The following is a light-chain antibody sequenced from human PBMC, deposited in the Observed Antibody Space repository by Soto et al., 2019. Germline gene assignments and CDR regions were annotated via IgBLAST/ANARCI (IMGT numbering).Light chain of an antibody. CDR3: QQSYSSPQT. V-gene: IGKV1-39*01. CDR2: AAS. Sequence: DIQMTQSPSSLSASVGDRVTITCRASQSISSYLNWYQQKPGKAPKFLIYAASNLQSGVPSRFSGSGSGTDFTLTISSLQPEDFATYYCQQSYSSPQTFGQGTRWIS. J-gene: IGKJ1*01. CDR1: QSISSY.